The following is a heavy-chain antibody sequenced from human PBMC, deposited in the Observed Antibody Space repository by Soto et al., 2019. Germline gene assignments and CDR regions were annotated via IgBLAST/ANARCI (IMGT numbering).Heavy chain of an antibody. CDR3: ARLKGVVVPAPEGWFDP. CDR2: IYYSGST. V-gene: IGHV4-59*08. Sequence: SETLSLTCTVSGGSISSYYWSWIRQPPGKGLEWIGYIYYSGSTNYNPSLKSRVTISVDTSKNQFSLKLSSVTAADTAVYYCARLKGVVVPAPEGWFDPWGQGTLVTVSS. CDR1: GGSISSYY. D-gene: IGHD2-2*01. J-gene: IGHJ5*02.